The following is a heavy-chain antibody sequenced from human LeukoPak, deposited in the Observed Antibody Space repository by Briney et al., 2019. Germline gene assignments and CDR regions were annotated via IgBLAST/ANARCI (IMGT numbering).Heavy chain of an antibody. Sequence: ASVKVSCKASGYTFTGYYMHWVRQAPGQGLEWMGWINPNSGGTNYAQKFQGRVTMTRDTSISTAYMELSRLRSDDTAVYYCARGYRLSAYSSSWYSALKNTVKYGTRALGFDYWGQGTLVTVSS. J-gene: IGHJ4*02. D-gene: IGHD6-13*01. CDR2: INPNSGGT. V-gene: IGHV1-2*02. CDR1: GYTFTGYY. CDR3: ARGYRLSAYSSSWYSALKNTVKYGTRALGFDY.